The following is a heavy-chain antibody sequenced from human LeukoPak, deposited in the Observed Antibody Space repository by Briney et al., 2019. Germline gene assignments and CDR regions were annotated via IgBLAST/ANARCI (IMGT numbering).Heavy chain of an antibody. CDR1: GITLSDYY. V-gene: IGHV3-11*01. J-gene: IGHJ4*02. D-gene: IGHD2-8*01. CDR3: VRDRNGVCYDY. Sequence: GGSLRLSCAASGITLSDYYMSWIRQAPGKGLEWVAYISSSGSTIYYADSVKGRFTISRDNAKNSLYLQMNSLRAEDTAVYYCVRDRNGVCYDYWGQGTLVTVSS. CDR2: ISSSGSTI.